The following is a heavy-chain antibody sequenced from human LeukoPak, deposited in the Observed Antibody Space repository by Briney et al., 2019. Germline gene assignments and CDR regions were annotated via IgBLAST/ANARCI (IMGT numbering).Heavy chain of an antibody. CDR3: ARIPNQSKYSIGNY. CDR1: GGSISSGGYY. D-gene: IGHD1-14*01. V-gene: IGHV4-31*03. J-gene: IGHJ4*02. Sequence: SETLSLTCTVSGGSISSGGYYWSWIRQHPGKGLEWIGYIYYSGSAYYNPSLKSRVTISVDTSKNQFSLKLSSVTAADTAVYYCARIPNQSKYSIGNYWGQGTLVTVSS. CDR2: IYYSGSA.